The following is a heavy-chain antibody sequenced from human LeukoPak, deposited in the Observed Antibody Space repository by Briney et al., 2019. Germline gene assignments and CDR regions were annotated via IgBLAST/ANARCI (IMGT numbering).Heavy chain of an antibody. CDR1: GGSISSSSYY. D-gene: IGHD6-25*01. Sequence: SETLSLTCTVSGGSISSSSYYWGWIRQPPGKGLEWIGSIYYSGSTYYNPSLKSRVTISVDTSKNQFSLKLSSVTAADTAVYYCARASLRLYYFDYWGQGTLVTVSS. CDR3: ARASLRLYYFDY. V-gene: IGHV4-39*07. J-gene: IGHJ4*02. CDR2: IYYSGST.